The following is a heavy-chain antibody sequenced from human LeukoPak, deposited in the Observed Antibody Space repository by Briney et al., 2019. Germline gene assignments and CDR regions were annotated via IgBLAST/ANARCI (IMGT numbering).Heavy chain of an antibody. J-gene: IGHJ5*02. Sequence: SETLSLTCTVSGVSISSSNSYWGWIRQPPGKGLEWIGSIYYSGNTYYNASLKSQVSISIDTSKNQFSLRLTSVTAADTAVYYCARHNRGWFDPWGQGTLVTVSS. CDR2: IYYSGNT. D-gene: IGHD3-10*01. CDR3: ARHNRGWFDP. V-gene: IGHV4-39*01. CDR1: GVSISSSNSY.